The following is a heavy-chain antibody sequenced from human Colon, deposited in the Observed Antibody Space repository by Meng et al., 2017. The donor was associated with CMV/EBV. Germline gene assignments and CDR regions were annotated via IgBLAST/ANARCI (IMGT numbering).Heavy chain of an antibody. CDR3: ARIYEGSYFIPEY. CDR2: IYYSGST. D-gene: IGHD1-26*01. V-gene: IGHV4-39*07. J-gene: IGHJ4*02. CDR1: GGSISSSSYY. Sequence: SETLSLTCTVSGGSISSSSYYWGWIRQPPGKGLEWIGSIYYSGSTYYNPSLKSRVTISVDTSKNQFSLKLSSVTAADTAVYYCARIYEGSYFIPEYWGQGTLVTVSS.